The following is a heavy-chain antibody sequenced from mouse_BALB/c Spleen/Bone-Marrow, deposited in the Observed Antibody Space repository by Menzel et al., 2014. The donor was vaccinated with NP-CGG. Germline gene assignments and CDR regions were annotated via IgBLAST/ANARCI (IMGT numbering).Heavy chain of an antibody. CDR3: AITTIVNAMDY. CDR1: GYSITSGYT. Sequence: EVQLVESGPDLVKPSQSLSLTCTVTGYSITSGYTWHWIRQFPGNTLEWMGYIHYSGTTYYNPSLKNRISITRDTSKNQFLLQLNSVTTEDTATYYCAITTIVNAMDYWGQGTSVTVSS. J-gene: IGHJ4*01. D-gene: IGHD2-5*01. CDR2: IHYSGTT. V-gene: IGHV3-1*02.